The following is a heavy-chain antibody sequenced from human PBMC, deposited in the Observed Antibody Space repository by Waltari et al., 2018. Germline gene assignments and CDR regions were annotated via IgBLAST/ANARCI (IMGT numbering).Heavy chain of an antibody. D-gene: IGHD3-22*01. CDR1: GFTFSNYA. V-gene: IGHV3-30-3*01. J-gene: IGHJ3*01. CDR3: ARDADTSGPPVWTFDL. CDR2: ITYDGSNK. Sequence: QVQLVESGGGEVQPGKSLRLSCAASGFTFSNYAMHWVRQAPGKWLEWLAMITYDGSNKYYAGSVQGRFTISRDNSWNTLTLQVNSLRAEDTAVYFCARDADTSGPPVWTFDLWGRGTMVAVSS.